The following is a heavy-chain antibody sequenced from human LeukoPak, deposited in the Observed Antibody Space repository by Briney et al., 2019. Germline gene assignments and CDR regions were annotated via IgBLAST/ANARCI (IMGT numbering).Heavy chain of an antibody. V-gene: IGHV4-39*07. CDR2: IYYNGNT. Sequence: SETLSLTCTVSGDSISNISYFWGWIRQPPGKGLEWIGNIYYNGNTYYNPSLNSRVTISVDTSKNQFSLTLSSVTAADTALYYCARERREDYSSGWYKTNFFDTWGQGTRVTVSS. CDR1: GDSISNISYF. D-gene: IGHD6-19*01. CDR3: ARERREDYSSGWYKTNFFDT. J-gene: IGHJ4*02.